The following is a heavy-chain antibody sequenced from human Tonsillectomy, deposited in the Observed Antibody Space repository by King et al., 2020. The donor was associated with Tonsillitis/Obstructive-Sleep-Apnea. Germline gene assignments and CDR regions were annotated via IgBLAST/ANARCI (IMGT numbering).Heavy chain of an antibody. Sequence: VQLVESGAEVKKPGSSVKVSCKASGGTFSSYETSWVRQAPGQGLEWMGGIIPTFGTANYAQKFQGRVTITADESTSTVYMDLSSLRAEDTAVYYCARQKVVPRSYYYSYMDVWGKGTTVTVSS. CDR3: ARQKVVPRSYYYSYMDV. D-gene: IGHD2-2*01. V-gene: IGHV1-69*01. J-gene: IGHJ6*03. CDR2: IIPTFGTA. CDR1: GGTFSSYE.